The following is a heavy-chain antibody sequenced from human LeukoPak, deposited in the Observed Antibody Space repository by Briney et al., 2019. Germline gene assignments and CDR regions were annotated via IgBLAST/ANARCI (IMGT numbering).Heavy chain of an antibody. CDR2: IYHSGHT. V-gene: IGHV4-38-2*01. J-gene: IGHJ3*02. Sequence: PSETLSLTRGVSGYSISSGYYWGWIRQPPGKGLEWIGSIYHSGHTYRNPSLKSRVTMSVDTSKNQFSLKLTSGIAADTAVYYCARAYYDILTGYPPDAFDIWGQGTMVTVSS. CDR1: GYSISSGYY. D-gene: IGHD3-9*01. CDR3: ARAYYDILTGYPPDAFDI.